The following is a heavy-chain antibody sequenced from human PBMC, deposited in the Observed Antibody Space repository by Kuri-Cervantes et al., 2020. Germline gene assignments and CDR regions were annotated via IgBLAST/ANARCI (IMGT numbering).Heavy chain of an antibody. V-gene: IGHV4-38-2*02. CDR2: IYHSGST. CDR3: ARRFYSSGCSVFDF. CDR1: GYTISSGYY. J-gene: IGHJ4*02. Sequence: SETLSLTCTVSGYTISSGYYWGWTRQPPGKGMEWIGSIYHSGSTYYNPSLKSRVTISADTSKNQFSLKLTSVTTADTALYYCARRFYSSGCSVFDFWGQGSLVTVSS. D-gene: IGHD6-19*01.